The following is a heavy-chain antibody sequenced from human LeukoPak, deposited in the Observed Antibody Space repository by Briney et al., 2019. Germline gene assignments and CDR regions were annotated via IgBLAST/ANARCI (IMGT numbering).Heavy chain of an antibody. D-gene: IGHD5-18*01. J-gene: IGHJ4*02. CDR3: ASIDTAIIRTDY. V-gene: IGHV4-61*02. Sequence: SQTLSLTCTVSGGSISSSPYYWTWIRQPAGKGLEWIGRIYTSGRTNYNPSLKSRNTISVDTSKNPFSLKLSSVTAADTAVYYCASIDTAIIRTDYWGQGPLVTVSS. CDR2: IYTSGRT. CDR1: GGSISSSPYY.